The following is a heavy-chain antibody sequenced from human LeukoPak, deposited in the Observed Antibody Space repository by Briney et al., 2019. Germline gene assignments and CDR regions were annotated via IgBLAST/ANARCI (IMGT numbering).Heavy chain of an antibody. CDR2: ITPSGSST. Sequence: ASVKVSCTASGYTFTSYYLHWVRQAPGHGLEWMGIITPSGSSTSYAQKFQGRVTMTRDTSTSTVYMELSSLRSEDTAVYYCARRDWRGGSNWFDPWGQGTLVTVSS. D-gene: IGHD3-10*01. J-gene: IGHJ5*02. CDR1: GYTFTSYY. CDR3: ARRDWRGGSNWFDP. V-gene: IGHV1-46*01.